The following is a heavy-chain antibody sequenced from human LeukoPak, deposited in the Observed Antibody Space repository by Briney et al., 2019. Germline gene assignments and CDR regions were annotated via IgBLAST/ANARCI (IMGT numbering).Heavy chain of an antibody. CDR3: ARDPRHYCSGGSCYSWYMDV. D-gene: IGHD2-15*01. Sequence: GGSLRLSCAASEFSVGSNYMTWVRQAPGKGLEWVSLIYSGGSTYYADSVKGRFTISRDNSKNTLYLQMNSLRAEDTAVYYCARDPRHYCSGGSCYSWYMDVWGKGTTVTVSS. J-gene: IGHJ6*03. CDR2: IYSGGST. CDR1: EFSVGSNY. V-gene: IGHV3-66*01.